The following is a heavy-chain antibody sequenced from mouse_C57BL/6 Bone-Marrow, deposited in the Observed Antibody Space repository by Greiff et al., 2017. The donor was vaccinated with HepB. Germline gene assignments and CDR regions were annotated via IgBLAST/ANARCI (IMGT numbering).Heavy chain of an antibody. CDR1: GYTFTSYG. V-gene: IGHV1-81*01. CDR2: IYPRSGNT. D-gene: IGHD1-1*01. CDR3: ARLGAITTVVATDWDFDD. J-gene: IGHJ1*03. Sequence: VQLQESGAELARPGASVKLSCKASGYTFTSYGISWVKQRTGQGLEWIGEIYPRSGNTYYNEKFKGKATMTADKSSSTAYMELRSLTSEDSADYCCARLGAITTVVATDWDFDDWGTGTTVTVSS.